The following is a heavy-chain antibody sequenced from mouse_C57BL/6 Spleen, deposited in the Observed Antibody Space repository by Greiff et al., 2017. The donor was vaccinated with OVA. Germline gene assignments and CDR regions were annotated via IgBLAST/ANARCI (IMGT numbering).Heavy chain of an antibody. CDR3: AREGGITTVVAPYYFDY. V-gene: IGHV1-55*01. Sequence: VQLQQPGAELVKPGASVKMSCKASGYTFTSYWITWVKQRPGQGLEWIGDIYPGSGSTNYNEKFKSKATLTVDTSSSTAYMQRSSLTSEDSAVYYCAREGGITTVVAPYYFDYWGQGTTLTVSS. CDR1: GYTFTSYW. J-gene: IGHJ2*01. D-gene: IGHD1-1*01. CDR2: IYPGSGST.